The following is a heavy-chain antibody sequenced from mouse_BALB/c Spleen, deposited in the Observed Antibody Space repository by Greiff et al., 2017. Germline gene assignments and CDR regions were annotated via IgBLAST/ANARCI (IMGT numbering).Heavy chain of an antibody. D-gene: IGHD2-1*01. J-gene: IGHJ4*01. CDR2: ISNGGGST. CDR3: ARHGNYRDYAMDY. Sequence: EGKLVESGGGLVQPGGSLKLSCAASGFTFSSYTMSWVRQTPEKRLEWVAYISNGGGSTYYPDTVKGRFTISRDNAKNTLYLQMSSLKSEDTAMYYCARHGNYRDYAMDYWGQGTSVTVSS. V-gene: IGHV5-12-2*01. CDR1: GFTFSSYT.